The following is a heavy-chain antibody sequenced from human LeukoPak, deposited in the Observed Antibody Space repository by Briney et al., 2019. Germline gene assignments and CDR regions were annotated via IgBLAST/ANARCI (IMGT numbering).Heavy chain of an antibody. V-gene: IGHV1-18*01. Sequence: ASVEVSCKASGYTFTSYGISWVRQALGQGLEWMGWISAYNGNTNYAQKLQGRVTMTTDTSTSTAYMELRSLRSDDTAVYYCARVVVRGVFDYWGQGTLVTVSS. J-gene: IGHJ4*02. CDR2: ISAYNGNT. D-gene: IGHD3-10*01. CDR1: GYTFTSYG. CDR3: ARVVVRGVFDY.